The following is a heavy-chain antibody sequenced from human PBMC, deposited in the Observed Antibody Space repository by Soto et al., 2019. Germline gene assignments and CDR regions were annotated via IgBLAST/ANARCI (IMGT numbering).Heavy chain of an antibody. CDR2: IYHSGST. V-gene: IGHV4-30-2*01. D-gene: IGHD4-4*01. J-gene: IGHJ4*02. CDR1: GGSISSGGYS. Sequence: PSETLSLTWAVSGGSISSGGYSWSWIRRPPGKGLEWIGYIYHSGSTYYNPSLKSRITISIDRSKNQLSLKLSSVTAADTAVYYCARGMTTVTTLDYWGQGTLVTSPQ. CDR3: ARGMTTVTTLDY.